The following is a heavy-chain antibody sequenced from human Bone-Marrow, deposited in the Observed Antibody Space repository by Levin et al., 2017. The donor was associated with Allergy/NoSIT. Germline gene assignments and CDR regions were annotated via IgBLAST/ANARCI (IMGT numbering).Heavy chain of an antibody. V-gene: IGHV4-30-4*01. CDR2: IYYSGST. Sequence: SETLSLTCNVSGGSINSGDSYWSWIRQPPGTGLEWIGYIYYSGSTYYNPSLKSRITISIDTSKSQFSLQLSPVTAADTAVYYCARLSLTFYDILTGYYSPIGTFDYWGQGTLVTVSS. J-gene: IGHJ4*02. CDR3: ARLSLTFYDILTGYYSPIGTFDY. CDR1: GGSINSGDSY. D-gene: IGHD3-9*01.